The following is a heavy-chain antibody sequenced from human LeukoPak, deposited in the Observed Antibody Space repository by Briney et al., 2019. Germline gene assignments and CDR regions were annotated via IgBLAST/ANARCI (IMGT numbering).Heavy chain of an antibody. CDR3: ARERSIAAAGRYYYYYYMDV. CDR2: ISSSSSTI. J-gene: IGHJ6*03. V-gene: IGHV3-48*01. CDR1: GFTFSSYS. Sequence: QSGGSLRLSCAASGFTFSSYSMNWVRQAPGKGLEWVSYISSSSSTIYYADSVKGRFTISRDNAKNSLYLQMNSLRAEDTAVYYCARERSIAAAGRYYYYYYMDVWAKGPRSPSP. D-gene: IGHD6-13*01.